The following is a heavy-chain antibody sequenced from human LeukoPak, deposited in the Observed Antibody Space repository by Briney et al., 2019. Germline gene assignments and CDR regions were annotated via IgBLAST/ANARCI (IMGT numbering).Heavy chain of an antibody. Sequence: VASVKVSCKVSGYTLTELSMHWVRQAPGKGLERMGGFDPEDGETIYAQKFQGRVTMTEDTSTDTAYMELSSLRSEDTAVYYCATDLSHYDILTGYAKSDYWGQGTLVTVSS. CDR1: GYTLTELS. CDR2: FDPEDGET. V-gene: IGHV1-24*01. J-gene: IGHJ4*02. CDR3: ATDLSHYDILTGYAKSDY. D-gene: IGHD3-9*01.